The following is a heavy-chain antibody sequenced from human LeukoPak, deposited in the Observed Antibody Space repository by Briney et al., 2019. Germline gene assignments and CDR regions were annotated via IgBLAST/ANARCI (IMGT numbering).Heavy chain of an antibody. J-gene: IGHJ6*02. V-gene: IGHV3-7*03. Sequence: NPGGSLRLSCAASGFALSSHWMTWVRQVPGRGPEWVANVNRDGSETYYLDSVKGRFTISKDNAKNSLCLQMNSLRAEDTALYHCARNNGMDVWGQGTTVIVSS. CDR1: GFALSSHW. CDR2: VNRDGSET. CDR3: ARNNGMDV.